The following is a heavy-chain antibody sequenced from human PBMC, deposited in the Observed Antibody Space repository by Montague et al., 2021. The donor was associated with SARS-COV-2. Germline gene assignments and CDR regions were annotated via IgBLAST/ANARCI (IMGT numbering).Heavy chain of an antibody. Sequence: SETLSLTCTVSGGSISTYYWSWTRQPPGKGLEWIAYINYSGITNXNPSPKSRVSVSLDTSKNHFSLNLKSVTATDTAVYYCARSGWLTRGFDSWGQGTLVFVSS. J-gene: IGHJ4*02. D-gene: IGHD5-12*01. CDR1: GGSISTYY. CDR2: INYSGIT. CDR3: ARSGWLTRGFDS. V-gene: IGHV4-59*01.